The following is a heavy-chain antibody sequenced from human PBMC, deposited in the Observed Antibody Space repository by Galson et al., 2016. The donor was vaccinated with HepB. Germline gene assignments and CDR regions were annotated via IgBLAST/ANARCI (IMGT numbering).Heavy chain of an antibody. CDR1: GFIFSNYA. Sequence: SLRLSCAASGFIFSNYAMSWVRQAPGKGLEWVSTITDDGVGTFYADSVEGRFTISRDNSKNTLFLQMNRLSAEDTALYYCAKGDDFWSGYYGGLWGQGTLVTVSS. V-gene: IGHV3-23*01. CDR2: ITDDGVGT. J-gene: IGHJ4*02. D-gene: IGHD3-3*01. CDR3: AKGDDFWSGYYGGL.